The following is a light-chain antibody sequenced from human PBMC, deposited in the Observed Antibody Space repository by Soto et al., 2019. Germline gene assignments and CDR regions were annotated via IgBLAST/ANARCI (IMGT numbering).Light chain of an antibody. V-gene: IGKV3-15*01. CDR2: GAS. CDR1: QSLGNN. CDR3: QRYPNWPPVFT. J-gene: IGKJ3*01. Sequence: ELVMTQSPATLSVSPGERATLSCRASQSLGNNLAWYQQKPGQAPRLLIYGASTRAIGIPARFSDSGSGTDFTLTITRLQSEDFAVYYCQRYPNWPPVFTISPATKVHL.